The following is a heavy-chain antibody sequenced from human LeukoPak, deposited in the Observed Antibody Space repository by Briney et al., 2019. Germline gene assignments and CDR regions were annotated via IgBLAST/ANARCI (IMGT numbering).Heavy chain of an antibody. CDR3: ARSLNDRGLFDY. D-gene: IGHD1-1*01. V-gene: IGHV3-21*01. CDR1: GFTFSSYS. Sequence: GGSLRLSCTASGFTFSSYSMNWVRQAQGKGLELVSSISGSSSYIYYPDSLEGRFTISRDNAKNSLYLEMISLRADDTAVFYCARSLNDRGLFDYWGQGTLVTVSS. J-gene: IGHJ4*02. CDR2: ISGSSSYI.